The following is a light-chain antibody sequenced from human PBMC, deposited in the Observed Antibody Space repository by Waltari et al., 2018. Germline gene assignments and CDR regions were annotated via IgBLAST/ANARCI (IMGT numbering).Light chain of an antibody. J-gene: IGLJ3*02. CDR3: CSYTGSYTVM. V-gene: IGLV2-11*01. Sequence: QSALTQPRSVSGSPGQSVTISCTGASSDVGYYNYFSWYQQHPGKAPKVMIYDVSKRPSGVPDRFSGSKSGNTAFLTISGLQADDEADYYCCSYTGSYTVMFGGGTKLTVL. CDR2: DVS. CDR1: SSDVGYYNY.